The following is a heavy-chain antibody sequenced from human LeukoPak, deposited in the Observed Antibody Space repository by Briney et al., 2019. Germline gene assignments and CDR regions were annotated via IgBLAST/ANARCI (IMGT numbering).Heavy chain of an antibody. CDR1: GGSISSGGYY. V-gene: IGHV4-31*03. CDR3: ARERSGEHAFDI. J-gene: IGHJ3*02. CDR2: IYYSGST. D-gene: IGHD1-26*01. Sequence: SETLSLTCTVSGGSISSGGYYWSWIRQHPGKGLEWIGYIYYSGSTYYNPSLKSRVTISADTSKNQFSLKLSSVTAADTAVYYCARERSGEHAFDIWGQGTMVTVSS.